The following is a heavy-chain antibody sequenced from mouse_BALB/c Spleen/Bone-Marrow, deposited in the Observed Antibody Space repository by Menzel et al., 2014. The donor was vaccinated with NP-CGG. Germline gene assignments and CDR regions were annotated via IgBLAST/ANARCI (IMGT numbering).Heavy chain of an antibody. D-gene: IGHD1-2*01. CDR3: ARMHYYGYVAY. V-gene: IGHV4-1*02. J-gene: IGHJ3*01. Sequence: EVKVVESGGGLVQPGGSLKLSCAASGFDFSRYWMSWVRQAPGKGPEWIGEINPDSSTINYTPSLKDKFIISRDNAKNTLYLQMSKVRSEDTALYYCARMHYYGYVAYWGQGTLVTVSA. CDR1: GFDFSRYW. CDR2: INPDSSTI.